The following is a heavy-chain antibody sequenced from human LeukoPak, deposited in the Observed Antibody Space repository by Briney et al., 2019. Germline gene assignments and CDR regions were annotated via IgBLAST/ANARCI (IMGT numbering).Heavy chain of an antibody. CDR1: GFTFSSYA. Sequence: GGSLRLSCAASGFTFSSYAMHWVRPAPGKGLEGVAHISYDGNNKYYPDSVKGRFTISRDNSKNTLYLQMNSLRPEDTAVYYWARPNLSRYSSCWYGDFDIWGQGTLVTSSS. J-gene: IGHJ3*02. CDR3: ARPNLSRYSSCWYGDFDI. CDR2: ISYDGNNK. D-gene: IGHD6-19*01. V-gene: IGHV3-30*04.